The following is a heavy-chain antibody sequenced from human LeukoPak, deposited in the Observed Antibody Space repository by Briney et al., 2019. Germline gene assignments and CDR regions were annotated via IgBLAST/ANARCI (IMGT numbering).Heavy chain of an antibody. Sequence: SVKVSCKASGGTFSSYAISWVRQAPGQGLEWMGGIIPIFGTANYAQKFQDRVTITADESTSTVYMELNSLTSEDTAFYYCARGRTALLYFFDCWGQGTLVTVSS. CDR3: ARGRTALLYFFDC. V-gene: IGHV1-69*13. D-gene: IGHD3-10*01. CDR1: GGTFSSYA. CDR2: IIPIFGTA. J-gene: IGHJ4*02.